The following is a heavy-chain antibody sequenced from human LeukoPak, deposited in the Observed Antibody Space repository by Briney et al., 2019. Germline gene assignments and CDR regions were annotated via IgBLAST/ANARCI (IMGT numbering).Heavy chain of an antibody. J-gene: IGHJ4*02. V-gene: IGHV3-23*01. Sequence: SGGSLRLSCAASGFTFSNYAMSWVRQAPGKGLEWVSAITGSGGNTYYADSVKGRFTISRDNSKNTLFLQMNSLRAEDTAVYYCAIRLGSSSWYSFWGQGTLVTVSS. CDR1: GFTFSNYA. D-gene: IGHD6-13*01. CDR2: ITGSGGNT. CDR3: AIRLGSSSWYSF.